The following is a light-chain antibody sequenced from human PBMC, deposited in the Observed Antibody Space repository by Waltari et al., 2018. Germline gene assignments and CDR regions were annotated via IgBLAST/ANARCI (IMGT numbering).Light chain of an antibody. Sequence: EIVLTQSPGTLSLSPGERATLSCRASQSVSSSYLAWYQQKPGQAPRLLIYGASSRATGIPDRFSGSXSGTDFTLTISRLEPEDFAVYYCQQYGSSPTWTXGQGTKVGIK. J-gene: IGKJ1*01. CDR1: QSVSSSY. CDR3: QQYGSSPTWT. V-gene: IGKV3-20*01. CDR2: GAS.